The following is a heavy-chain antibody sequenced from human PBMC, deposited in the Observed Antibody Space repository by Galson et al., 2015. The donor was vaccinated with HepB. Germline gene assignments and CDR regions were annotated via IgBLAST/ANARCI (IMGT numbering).Heavy chain of an antibody. D-gene: IGHD4-23*01. V-gene: IGHV3-30-3*01. CDR1: GFTFSSYS. Sequence: LRLSCAASGFTFSSYSMHWVRQAPGKGLECVAFISHDGSTKYYADSVKGRFTISRDNSKNTLDLQMDSLGTEDTAVYFCARDLRWGNSDYWGQGTLVTVSS. J-gene: IGHJ4*02. CDR3: ARDLRWGNSDY. CDR2: ISHDGSTK.